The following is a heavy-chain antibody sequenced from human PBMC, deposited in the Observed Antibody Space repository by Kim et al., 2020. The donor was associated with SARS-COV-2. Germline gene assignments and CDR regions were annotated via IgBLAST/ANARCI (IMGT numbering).Heavy chain of an antibody. Sequence: ASVKVSCKASGYTFSNYAIHWGRQAPGQRLECMGWIIGGNGNTYYSPKLQGRVTVTRDTSATTAYIELSSLRSEDTAIYYCARGGGPGLGYWGQGTLVTVSS. D-gene: IGHD2-15*01. CDR3: ARGGGPGLGY. V-gene: IGHV1-3*01. CDR2: IIGGNGNT. J-gene: IGHJ4*02. CDR1: GYTFSNYA.